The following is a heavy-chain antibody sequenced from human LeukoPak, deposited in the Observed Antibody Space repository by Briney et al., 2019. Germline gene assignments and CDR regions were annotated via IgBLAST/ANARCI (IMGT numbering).Heavy chain of an antibody. V-gene: IGHV1-69*04. Sequence: SVKVSCKASGGTFSSYAISWVRQAPGQGLEWMGRIIPILGIANYAQKFQGRVTITADKSTSTAYMELSSLRSEDTAMCYCARSEYYYDSSAFDYWGQGTLVTVSS. CDR2: IIPILGIA. CDR1: GGTFSSYA. J-gene: IGHJ4*02. D-gene: IGHD3-22*01. CDR3: ARSEYYYDSSAFDY.